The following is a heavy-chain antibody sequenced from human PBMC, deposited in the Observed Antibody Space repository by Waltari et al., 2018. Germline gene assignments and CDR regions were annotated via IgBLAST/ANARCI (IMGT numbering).Heavy chain of an antibody. J-gene: IGHJ5*02. CDR1: GWSFSGYY. Sequence: VQLQPWGAGLLKPSETLSLTCAVYGWSFSGYYWRWLRHTPGTGLGGIGEINHSGSTNYNPSLKSRVTISVDTSKNQFALKLSSVTAADTAVYYCARGVAALRYSSSSHKQGWFDPWGQGTLVTVSS. CDR3: ARGVAALRYSSSSHKQGWFDP. CDR2: INHSGST. V-gene: IGHV4-34*01. D-gene: IGHD6-6*01.